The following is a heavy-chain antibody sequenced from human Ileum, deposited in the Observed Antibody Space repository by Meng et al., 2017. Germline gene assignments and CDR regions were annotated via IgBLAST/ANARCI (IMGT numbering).Heavy chain of an antibody. V-gene: IGHV4-30-2*01. CDR1: GGSISSSAYP. CDR3: ASSTSGPELNY. D-gene: IGHD2/OR15-2a*01. J-gene: IGHJ4*02. Sequence: HLQLQESGSGLVTSSQTLSLTCTVSGGSISSSAYPWTWILQPPGKGLEWIGYIYQVGSTNYNPSLKSRVTIFVDTSKNQFSLKLTSVTAADTAVYYCASSTSGPELNYWGQGTLVTVSS. CDR2: IYQVGST.